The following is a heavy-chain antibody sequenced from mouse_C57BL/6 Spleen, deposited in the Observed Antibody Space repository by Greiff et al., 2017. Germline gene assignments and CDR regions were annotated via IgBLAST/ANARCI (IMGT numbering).Heavy chain of an antibody. CDR2: FDPEDGGT. CDR3: ARPTMSTTGPLFDY. V-gene: IGHV14-2*01. D-gene: IGHD2-4*01. Sequence: EVQVVESGAELVKPGASVKLSCTASGFNIKDYYMHWVKQRTEQGLEWIGRFDPEDGGTKYAPKFQGKATITADTSSNTAYLQLSSLTSEDTAVYYCARPTMSTTGPLFDYWGQGTTLTVSA. J-gene: IGHJ2*01. CDR1: GFNIKDYY.